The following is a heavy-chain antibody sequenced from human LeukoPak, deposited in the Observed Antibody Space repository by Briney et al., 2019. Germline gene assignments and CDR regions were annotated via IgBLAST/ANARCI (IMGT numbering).Heavy chain of an antibody. CDR2: IIPLFVTA. D-gene: IGHD2-15*01. CDR3: ARGSLDVVVVAATRGYYYYVDV. V-gene: IGHV1-69*13. Sequence: SVKVSCKASGCTFSSYAISWVRQAPGQGLEWMGAIIPLFVTANYAQKFQGRVTITADESTSTAYMELSSLRSEDTAVYYCARGSLDVVVVAATRGYYYYVDVWGKGTTVTISS. J-gene: IGHJ6*03. CDR1: GCTFSSYA.